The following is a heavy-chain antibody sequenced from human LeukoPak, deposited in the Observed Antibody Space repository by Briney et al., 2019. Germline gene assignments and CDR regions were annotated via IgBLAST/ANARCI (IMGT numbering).Heavy chain of an antibody. D-gene: IGHD3-16*01. Sequence: GGSLRLSCAASGFTFSSYAMSWVRQAPGKGLEWVSSISSSSSYIYYADSVKGRFTISRDNAKNSLYLQMNSLRAEDTAVYYCARRDYVWGSFFYWGQGTLVTVSS. V-gene: IGHV3-21*01. CDR1: GFTFSSYA. J-gene: IGHJ4*02. CDR3: ARRDYVWGSFFY. CDR2: ISSSSSYI.